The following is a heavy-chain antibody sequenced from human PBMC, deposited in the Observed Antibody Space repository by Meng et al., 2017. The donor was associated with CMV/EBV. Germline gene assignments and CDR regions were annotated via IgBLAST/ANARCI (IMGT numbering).Heavy chain of an antibody. Sequence: GGSLRLSCAASGFTFSNAWMSWVRQAPGKGLEWVGRIKSKTDGGTTDYAAPVKGRFTISRDDSKNTLYLQMNSLKTEDTAVYYCTTIYGIPRRGYSGYGAADAFDIWGQGTMVTVSS. V-gene: IGHV3-15*01. J-gene: IGHJ3*02. CDR2: IKSKTDGGTT. CDR1: GFTFSNAW. CDR3: TTIYGIPRRGYSGYGAADAFDI. D-gene: IGHD5-12*01.